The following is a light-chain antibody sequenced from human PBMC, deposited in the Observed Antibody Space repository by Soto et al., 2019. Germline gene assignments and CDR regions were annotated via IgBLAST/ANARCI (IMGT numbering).Light chain of an antibody. Sequence: QSVLTQPASVSGSPGQPITISCAGTSSDIGSFNYVSWYQQHPGKAPKLLIYDVYSRPSGVSGVSDRFSGSKSGNTASLTISGLQVEDEADYYCSSFTSTRSYVFGTGTKVTVL. CDR2: DVY. V-gene: IGLV2-14*01. CDR3: SSFTSTRSYV. J-gene: IGLJ1*01. CDR1: SSDIGSFNY.